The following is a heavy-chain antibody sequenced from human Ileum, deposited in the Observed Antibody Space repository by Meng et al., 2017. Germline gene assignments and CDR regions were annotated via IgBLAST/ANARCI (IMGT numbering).Heavy chain of an antibody. D-gene: IGHD3-22*01. CDR3: ARGVVTYYDSSTLTWFDP. Sequence: QGTLQESGPGLVKPSQTLSLTCTVSGGSISGGHYFWSWIRQHPEKGLEWIGYIYHSGVTYYSPSLKSRLTISVDTSKNQFSLKLSSVTAADTAIYYCARGVVTYYDSSTLTWFDPWGQGALVTVSS. CDR1: GGSISGGHYF. V-gene: IGHV4-31*03. J-gene: IGHJ5*02. CDR2: IYHSGVT.